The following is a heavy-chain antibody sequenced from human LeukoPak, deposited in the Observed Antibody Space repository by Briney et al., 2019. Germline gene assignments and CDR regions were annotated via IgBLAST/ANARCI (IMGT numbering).Heavy chain of an antibody. D-gene: IGHD3-22*01. CDR3: AKDLDSSGYYSNWFDP. V-gene: IGHV1-2*02. CDR1: GYTFTGYY. J-gene: IGHJ5*02. Sequence: ASVKVSCKASGYTFTGYYMHWVRQAPGQGLEWMGWINPNSGGTNYAQKFQGRVTMTRDTSISTAYMELSRLRSDDTAVYYCAKDLDSSGYYSNWFDPWGQGTLVTVSS. CDR2: INPNSGGT.